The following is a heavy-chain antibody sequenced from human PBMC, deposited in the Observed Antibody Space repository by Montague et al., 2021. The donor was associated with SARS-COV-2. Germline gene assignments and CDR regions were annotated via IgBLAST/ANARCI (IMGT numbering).Heavy chain of an antibody. Sequence: SLRLSCAASGFTFDDYGMSWVRQAPGKGLEWVSGINWNGGSTGYADSVKGRFTISRDNAKNSLYLQMNSPRAEDTALYYCARDYDILTGYYNDHYYYYGMDVWGQGTTVTVSS. CDR1: GFTFDDYG. CDR2: INWNGGST. J-gene: IGHJ6*02. V-gene: IGHV3-20*04. CDR3: ARDYDILTGYYNDHYYYYGMDV. D-gene: IGHD3-9*01.